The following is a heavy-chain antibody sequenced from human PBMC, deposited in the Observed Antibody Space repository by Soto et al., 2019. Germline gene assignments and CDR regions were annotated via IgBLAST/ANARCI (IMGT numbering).Heavy chain of an antibody. Sequence: ASVKVSCKASGYTFTSYYMHWVRQAPGQGLEWMGIINPSGGSTSYAQKFQGRVTMTRDTSTSTVYMELSSLRSEDTAVYYCARFLAYCGGDCYSGYYYGMDVWGQGTTVTVS. CDR1: GYTFTSYY. V-gene: IGHV1-46*01. CDR2: INPSGGST. J-gene: IGHJ6*02. D-gene: IGHD2-21*02. CDR3: ARFLAYCGGDCYSGYYYGMDV.